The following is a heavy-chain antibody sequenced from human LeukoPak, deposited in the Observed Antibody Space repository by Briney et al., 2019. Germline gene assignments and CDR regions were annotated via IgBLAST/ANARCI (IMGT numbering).Heavy chain of an antibody. CDR2: IYHSGST. CDR3: ARNPAHSYYMDV. V-gene: IGHV4-38-2*02. Sequence: SETLSLTCTVSGYSISSGYYWGWIRQPPGKGLEWIGSIYHSGSTYYNPSLKSRVTISVDTSKNQFSLKLSSVTAADTAVYYCARNPAHSYYMDVWGKETTVTVSS. J-gene: IGHJ6*03. CDR1: GYSISSGYY.